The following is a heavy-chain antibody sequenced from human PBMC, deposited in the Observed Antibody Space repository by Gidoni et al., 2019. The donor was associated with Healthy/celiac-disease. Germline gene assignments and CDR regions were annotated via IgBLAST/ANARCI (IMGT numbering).Heavy chain of an antibody. J-gene: IGHJ6*02. CDR1: GFTFDDYA. Sequence: EVKLVESGGGLVQPGRSLRLSCAASGFTFDDYAMHGVRQAPGKGLEGGSGLSWNSGSVVYADPVKGRFTISRDNAKNSLYLQMNSRRAEDTALYYCAKDMGAGAWWRYDYGMDVWGQGTTVTVSS. V-gene: IGHV3-9*01. D-gene: IGHD2-15*01. CDR3: AKDMGAGAWWRYDYGMDV. CDR2: LSWNSGSV.